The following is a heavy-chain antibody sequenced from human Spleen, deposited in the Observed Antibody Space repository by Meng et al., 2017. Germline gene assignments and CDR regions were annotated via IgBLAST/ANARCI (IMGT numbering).Heavy chain of an antibody. J-gene: IGHJ4*02. V-gene: IGHV3-23*01. CDR1: GLSVSSKY. D-gene: IGHD3-16*01. CDR2: ISGSGGST. Sequence: GGSLRLSCAASGLSVSSKYMTWVRQAPGKGLEWVSAISGSGGSTYYADSVKGRFTISRDNSKNTLYLQMNSLRAEDTAVYYCAKEHMITSPDWGQGTLVTVSS. CDR3: AKEHMITSPD.